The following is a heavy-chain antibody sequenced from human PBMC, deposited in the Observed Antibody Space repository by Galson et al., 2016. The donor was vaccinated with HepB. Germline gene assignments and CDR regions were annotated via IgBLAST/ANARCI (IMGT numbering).Heavy chain of an antibody. D-gene: IGHD5/OR15-5a*01. CDR3: ARDRFSDNLGNFYESVF. J-gene: IGHJ4*02. V-gene: IGHV1-69*01. CDR1: GGTFSNYG. Sequence: QSGAEVKKPGESLKISCKASGGTFSNYGVSWVRQAPGKGLEWMGGIIPVFGTTKYAQRFQGSLTITADESTGTAFMELTSLNSEDTALYYCARDRFSDNLGNFYESVFWGQGTLLTVS. CDR2: IIPVFGTT.